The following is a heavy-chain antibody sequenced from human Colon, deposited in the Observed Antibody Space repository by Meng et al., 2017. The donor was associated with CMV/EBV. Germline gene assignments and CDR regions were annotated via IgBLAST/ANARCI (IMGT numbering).Heavy chain of an antibody. CDR3: ARESSPSSSGWYDACDI. CDR1: GFTLRNYN. CDR2: MNNDGSSK. Sequence: GSLRLSCAVSGFTLRNYNMNWVRQVPGKGLVWVSRMNNDGSSKSYADSVKGRFTISRDNAKNTLYLQMDSLRDEDTAVYFCARESSPSSSGWYDACDIWGQGTMVTVSS. J-gene: IGHJ3*02. V-gene: IGHV3-74*01. D-gene: IGHD6-19*01.